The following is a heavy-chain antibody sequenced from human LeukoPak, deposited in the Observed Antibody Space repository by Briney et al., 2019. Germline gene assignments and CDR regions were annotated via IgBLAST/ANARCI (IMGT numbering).Heavy chain of an antibody. CDR3: TRGAGWLIDY. CDR1: DDSISDYY. V-gene: IGHV4-59*01. Sequence: SETLSLTCTVSDDSISDYYRGWIRQPPGKGLEWIGYFHNSGTSTYNPSLKSRVTISADTSKDQFSLKLNSLTTADTAVYYCTRGAGWLIDYWGQGILVTVSS. J-gene: IGHJ4*02. D-gene: IGHD3-16*01. CDR2: FHNSGTS.